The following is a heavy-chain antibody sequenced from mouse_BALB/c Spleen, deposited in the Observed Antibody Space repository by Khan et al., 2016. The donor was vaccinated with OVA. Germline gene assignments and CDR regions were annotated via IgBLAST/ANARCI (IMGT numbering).Heavy chain of an antibody. CDR2: IDPFNGGT. Sequence: EVQLQQSGPELMKPGASVKISCKASGYSFTSYYIHWVKQSHGKSLEWIGYIDPFNGGTSYNPKFKGKAKLTVDKSSSTAYMHLSSLTSDDSAVYYGARHGYVAWFAYWGQGTLVTVSA. D-gene: IGHD2-2*01. CDR3: ARHGYVAWFAY. J-gene: IGHJ3*01. V-gene: IGHV1-31*01. CDR1: GYSFTSYY.